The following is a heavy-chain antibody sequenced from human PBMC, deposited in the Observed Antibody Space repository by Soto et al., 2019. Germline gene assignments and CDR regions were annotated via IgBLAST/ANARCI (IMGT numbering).Heavy chain of an antibody. D-gene: IGHD6-6*01. Sequence: QVQLVESGGGVVQPGKSLRLSCAASGFTFSSYAMHWARQAPGKGLEWVTVISIRGGDEYYAESVRGRFTISRDDSKNTLDLQMDSLSVEDTAVYYCARGTIVARQHLDYWGQRTLFTVSS. V-gene: IGHV3-30*03. CDR1: GFTFSSYA. CDR2: ISIRGGDE. J-gene: IGHJ4*02. CDR3: ARGTIVARQHLDY.